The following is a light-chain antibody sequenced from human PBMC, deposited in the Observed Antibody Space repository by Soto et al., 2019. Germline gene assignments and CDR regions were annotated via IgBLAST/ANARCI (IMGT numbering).Light chain of an antibody. J-gene: IGLJ2*01. CDR2: DVN. CDR1: SSDVGGYNY. V-gene: IGLV2-14*01. CDR3: SSYTSSSTLV. Sequence: QSVLTQPASVSGSPGQSITISCTGTSSDVGGYNYVSWYQQHPGKAPKLMSYDVNTRPSGVSNRFSGSKSGNTASLTISGLQSEDEADYYCSSYTSSSTLVFGGGTKLTVL.